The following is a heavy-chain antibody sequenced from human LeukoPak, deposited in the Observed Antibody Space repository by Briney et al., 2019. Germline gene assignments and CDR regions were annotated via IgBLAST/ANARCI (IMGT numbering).Heavy chain of an antibody. CDR2: IYYTGST. CDR3: ARQVDSRGYYYAY. Sequence: PSETLSLTCTVSGGSISTYYWSWIRQPPGKVLEWIGYIYYTGSTSYNPSLKSRVTLSVDTSKSQFSLKLNSVTAADAAVYYCARQVDSRGYYYAYWGQGILVTVSS. D-gene: IGHD3-22*01. V-gene: IGHV4-59*08. CDR1: GGSISTYY. J-gene: IGHJ4*02.